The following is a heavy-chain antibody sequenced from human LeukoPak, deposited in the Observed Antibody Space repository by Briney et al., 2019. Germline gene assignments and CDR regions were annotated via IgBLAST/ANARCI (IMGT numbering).Heavy chain of an antibody. V-gene: IGHV3-23*01. CDR1: GFTFSSYA. CDR3: ARGLLEWLPRSPYYYYYMDV. CDR2: ISGSGGST. J-gene: IGHJ6*03. Sequence: SGGSLRLSCAASGFTFSSYAMSRVRQAPGKGLEWVSAISGSGGSTYYADSVKGRFTISRDNSKNTLYLQMNSLRAEDTAVYYCARGLLEWLPRSPYYYYYMDVWGKGTTVTVSS. D-gene: IGHD3-3*01.